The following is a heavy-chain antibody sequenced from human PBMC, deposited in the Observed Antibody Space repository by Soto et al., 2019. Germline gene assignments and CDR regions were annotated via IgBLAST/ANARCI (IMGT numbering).Heavy chain of an antibody. CDR2: ITAGNGKT. V-gene: IGHV1-3*01. J-gene: IGHJ4*02. CDR1: GYTFNNYA. CDR3: ARAPYTSGRTYYFDY. D-gene: IGHD6-19*01. Sequence: QVQLVQSGAEVKKPGASVKVSCKASGYTFNNYAIHWVRQAPGQRLEWMGWITAGNGKTEYSQKLQGRVTIAMDTSASTAYMELSSLRSEDTAVYYCARAPYTSGRTYYFDYWGQGTLVTVSS.